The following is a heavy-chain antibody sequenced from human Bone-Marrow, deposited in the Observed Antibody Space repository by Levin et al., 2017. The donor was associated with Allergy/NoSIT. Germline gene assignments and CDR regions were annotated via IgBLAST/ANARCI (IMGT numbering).Heavy chain of an antibody. CDR1: GFSFISYA. J-gene: IGHJ4*02. CDR3: AGDPRTMQGARNYFDD. Sequence: GESLKISCAASGFSFISYAMHWVRQAPGKGLEWVAVTSADGSNKFYAESLRGRFGIFRDNSKNVLYLQMNSLEVEDTAVYYCAGDPRTMQGARNYFDDWGQGTLVTVSS. V-gene: IGHV3-30*09. CDR2: TSADGSNK. D-gene: IGHD1-14*01.